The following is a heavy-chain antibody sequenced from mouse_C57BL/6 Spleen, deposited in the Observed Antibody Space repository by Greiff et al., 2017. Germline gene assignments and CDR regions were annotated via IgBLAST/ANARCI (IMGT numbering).Heavy chain of an antibody. CDR1: GYTFTSYW. CDR3: ARSRYYYGSNYFDY. D-gene: IGHD1-1*01. CDR2: INPSNGGT. Sequence: QVQLQQSGTELVKPGASVKLSCKASGYTFTSYWMHWVKQRPGQGLEWIGNINPSNGGTNYNEKFKSKATLTVDKSSSTAYMQLSSLTSEDSADYYCARSRYYYGSNYFDYWGQGTTLTVSS. J-gene: IGHJ2*01. V-gene: IGHV1-53*01.